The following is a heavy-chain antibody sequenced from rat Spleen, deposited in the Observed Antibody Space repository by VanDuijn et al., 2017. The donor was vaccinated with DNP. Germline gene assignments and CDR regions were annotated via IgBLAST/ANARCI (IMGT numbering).Heavy chain of an antibody. J-gene: IGHJ1*01. CDR3: GRGGSSIYWVFDF. Sequence: EVQLVESGGGLIQPGRSLKLSCAASGFTFSSYYMAWVRQAPKKGLEWVAAISPSGSRTYYPDSVKGRFAISRVDAKSSLYLQMSSLKSEDTATYYLGRGGSSIYWVFDFWGPGTVVTVSS. V-gene: IGHV5-25*01. D-gene: IGHD1-2*01. CDR2: ISPSGSRT. CDR1: GFTFSSYY.